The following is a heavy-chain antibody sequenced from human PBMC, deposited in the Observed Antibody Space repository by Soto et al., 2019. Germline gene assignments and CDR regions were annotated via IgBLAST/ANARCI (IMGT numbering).Heavy chain of an antibody. J-gene: IGHJ6*02. CDR3: ARDLYCSGGSCYGMDV. CDR2: IIPIFGTA. V-gene: IGHV1-69*06. D-gene: IGHD2-15*01. CDR1: GGTFSSYA. Sequence: QVQLVQSGAEVKKPGSSVKVSCKASGGTFSSYAISWVRQAPGQGLEWMGGIIPIFGTANYAQKFQGRVTITADKSTSTAYMGLSSLRSEDTAVYYCARDLYCSGGSCYGMDVWGQGTTVTVSS.